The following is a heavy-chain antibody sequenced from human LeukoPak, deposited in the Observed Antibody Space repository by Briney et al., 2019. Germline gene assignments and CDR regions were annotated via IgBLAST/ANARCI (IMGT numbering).Heavy chain of an antibody. V-gene: IGHV5-51*01. J-gene: IGHJ4*02. Sequence: GESLKISCKVSGYTFSSYWIGWVRQMPGKGLEWMGIIYPGDSDTRYSPSFQGQVTISADKSISTAYLQWSSLKASDTAIYYCARSTGETGPGDYWGQGTLVTVSS. CDR1: GYTFSSYW. D-gene: IGHD2-8*02. CDR3: ARSTGETGPGDY. CDR2: IYPGDSDT.